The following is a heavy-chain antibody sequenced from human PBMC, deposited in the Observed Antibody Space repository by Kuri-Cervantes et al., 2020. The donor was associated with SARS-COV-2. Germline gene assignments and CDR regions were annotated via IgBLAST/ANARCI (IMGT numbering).Heavy chain of an antibody. CDR1: GGTFSSYA. V-gene: IGHV1-69*04. CDR2: IIPIFGIA. CDR3: ARGGYYYDSSGPPWYYYYGMDV. D-gene: IGHD3-22*01. J-gene: IGHJ6*02. Sequence: SVKVSCKASGGTFSSYAISWVRQAPGQGLEWMGRIIPIFGIANYAQKFQGRVTITADKSTSTAYRELSSLRSEDTAVYYCARGGYYYDSSGPPWYYYYGMDVWGQGTTVTVSS.